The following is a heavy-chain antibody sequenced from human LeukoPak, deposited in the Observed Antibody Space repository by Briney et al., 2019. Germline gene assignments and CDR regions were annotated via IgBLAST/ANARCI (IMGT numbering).Heavy chain of an antibody. CDR2: MNPNSGNT. D-gene: IGHD3-3*01. CDR3: ARADFWSGYAIDY. V-gene: IGHV1-8*01. J-gene: IGHJ4*02. Sequence: GASVKVSCKASGYTFTSYDINWVRQATGQGLEWRGWMNPNSGNTGYAQKFQGRVTMTRNTSISTAYMELSSLRSEDTAVYYCARADFWSGYAIDYWGQGTLVTVSS. CDR1: GYTFTSYD.